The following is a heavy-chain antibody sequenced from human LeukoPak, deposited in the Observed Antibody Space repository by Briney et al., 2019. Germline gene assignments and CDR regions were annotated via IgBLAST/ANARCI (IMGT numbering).Heavy chain of an antibody. CDR2: ISAYNGNT. V-gene: IGHV1-18*01. D-gene: IGHD3-22*01. J-gene: IGHJ4*02. Sequence: ASVRVSCKASGYTFTSYGISWVRQAPGQGLEWMGWISAYNGNTNYAQKLQGRVTMTTDTSTSTAYMELRSLRSNDTAVYYCARDYYDSSGYYYFDYWGQGTLVTVSS. CDR1: GYTFTSYG. CDR3: ARDYYDSSGYYYFDY.